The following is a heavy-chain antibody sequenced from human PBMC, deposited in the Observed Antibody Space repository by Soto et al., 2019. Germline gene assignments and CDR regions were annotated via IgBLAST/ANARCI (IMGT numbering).Heavy chain of an antibody. CDR3: ATTVIIPDLVDS. V-gene: IGHV1-18*01. Sequence: ASVKVSCKASGYTFTNYGISWVRQAPGQGLEWMGWINVYNGNTKYAQKVQGRVTLSSNASATTTFMELTNLRSDDTAVYYCATTVIIPDLVDSWGQGTLVTVSS. CDR1: GYTFTNYG. D-gene: IGHD4-17*01. J-gene: IGHJ4*02. CDR2: INVYNGNT.